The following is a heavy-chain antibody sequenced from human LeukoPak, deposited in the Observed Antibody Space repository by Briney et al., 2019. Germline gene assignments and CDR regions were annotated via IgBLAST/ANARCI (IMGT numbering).Heavy chain of an antibody. Sequence: PGGSLRLSCSASGFDLSPYTMNWVRQAPGKGLEWVASISSTSTYMYYGDSLKGRFTISRDNAKNTLYLQLDGLRAEDTATYYCARRVTTFLSWGQGTLVIVSS. CDR1: GFDLSPYT. CDR3: ARRVTTFLS. CDR2: ISSTSTYM. J-gene: IGHJ4*02. D-gene: IGHD4-17*01. V-gene: IGHV3-21*01.